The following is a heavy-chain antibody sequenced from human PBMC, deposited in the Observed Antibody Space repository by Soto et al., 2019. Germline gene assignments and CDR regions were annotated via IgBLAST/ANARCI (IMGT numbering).Heavy chain of an antibody. V-gene: IGHV3-23*01. J-gene: IGHJ4*02. CDR3: AKYITMVRGVIAPFDS. Sequence: PGGSLRLSCAASGFTFSSYAMSWVRQAPGKGLEWVSAISGSGGSTYYADSVKGRFTISRDNSKNTLYLQMNSLRAEDTAVYYCAKYITMVRGVIAPFDSWGQGTLVTVSS. CDR2: ISGSGGST. CDR1: GFTFSSYA. D-gene: IGHD3-10*01.